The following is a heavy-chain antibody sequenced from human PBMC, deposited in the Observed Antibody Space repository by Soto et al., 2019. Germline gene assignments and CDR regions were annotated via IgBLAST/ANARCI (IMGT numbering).Heavy chain of an antibody. CDR1: GFTFSTYW. CDR2: IKEDASEE. Sequence: EVQLVQSGGDLVQPGGSLRLSCVASGFTFSTYWMTWVRQAPGMGQEWVAGIKEDASEEVYVDSVKGRFSISRDNAKYSLYLQLNGLRAEDTAVSYCATAISSPFSNFDPWGQGSLVTVSS. J-gene: IGHJ5*02. V-gene: IGHV3-7*01. D-gene: IGHD4-4*01. CDR3: ATAISSPFSNFDP.